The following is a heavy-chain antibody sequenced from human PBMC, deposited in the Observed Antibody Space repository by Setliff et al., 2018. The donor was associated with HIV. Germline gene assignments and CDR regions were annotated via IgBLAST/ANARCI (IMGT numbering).Heavy chain of an antibody. D-gene: IGHD3-22*01. CDR3: ARDYYDSSGYIFFPGLPDY. J-gene: IGHJ4*02. CDR1: GYSFTSYG. V-gene: IGHV1-18*01. Sequence: ASVKVSCKASGYSFTSYGVSWVRQAPGQGLEWMGWISAYNVNTHYAQKLQGRVTLTTDTSTSTAYMELRSLRSDDTAVYYCARDYYDSSGYIFFPGLPDYWGQGTLVTVSS. CDR2: ISAYNVNT.